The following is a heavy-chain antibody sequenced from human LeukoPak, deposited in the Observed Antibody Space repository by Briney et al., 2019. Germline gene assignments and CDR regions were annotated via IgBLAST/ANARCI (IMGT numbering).Heavy chain of an antibody. CDR2: INSDGSST. CDR1: GFTFSSYW. V-gene: IGHV3-74*01. CDR3: ASVLYHPPTADY. D-gene: IGHD2-2*02. J-gene: IGHJ4*02. Sequence: GGSLRLSCAASGFTFSSYWMHWVRQAPGKGLVWVSRINSDGSSTSYADSVKGRFTISRDNAKNTLYLQMNSLRAEDTAVYYCASVLYHPPTADYWGQGTLVTVSS.